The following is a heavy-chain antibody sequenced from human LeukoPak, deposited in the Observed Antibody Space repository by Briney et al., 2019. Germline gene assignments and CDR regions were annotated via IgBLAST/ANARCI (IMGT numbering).Heavy chain of an antibody. J-gene: IGHJ4*02. V-gene: IGHV3-66*01. Sequence: GGSLRLSCAASGFTFSTTYMGWVRQAPGKGLEWVSLIYSACSSYYADSVEARFTISIHNSENTLYLQMNSLRAEDTAVYYCARDYAAAGRGFDYWGQGTLVTVSS. CDR3: ARDYAAAGRGFDY. CDR1: GFTFSTTY. D-gene: IGHD6-13*01. CDR2: IYSACSS.